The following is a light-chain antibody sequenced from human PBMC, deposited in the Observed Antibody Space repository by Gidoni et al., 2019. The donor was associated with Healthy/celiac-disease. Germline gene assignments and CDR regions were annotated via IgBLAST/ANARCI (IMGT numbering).Light chain of an antibody. CDR2: DAS. CDR1: QSVSSY. J-gene: IGKJ4*01. CDR3: QQRSNWA. V-gene: IGKV3-11*01. Sequence: EIVLTQSPATLSLSPGERATLSCRARQSVSSYLAWYQQKPGQAPRLLLYDASNRATGIPARFSGSGSGTDFTLTISSLEPEDFAVYYCQQRSNWAFGGGTKVEIK.